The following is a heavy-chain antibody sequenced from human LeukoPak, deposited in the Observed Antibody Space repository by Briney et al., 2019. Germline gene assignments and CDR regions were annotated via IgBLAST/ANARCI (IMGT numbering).Heavy chain of an antibody. D-gene: IGHD6-6*01. J-gene: IGHJ4*02. CDR2: ISWNSGSI. Sequence: GGSLRLSCAASGFTFDDYAMHWVRQAPGKGLEWVSGISWNSGSIGYADSVKGRFTISRDNAKNSLYLQMNSLRAEDTVLYYCAKGYFAYSGSSGFRYWGQGTLVTVSS. V-gene: IGHV3-9*01. CDR1: GFTFDDYA. CDR3: AKGYFAYSGSSGFRY.